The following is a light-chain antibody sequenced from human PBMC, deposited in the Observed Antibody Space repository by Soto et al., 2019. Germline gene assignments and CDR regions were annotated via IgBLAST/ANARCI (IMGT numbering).Light chain of an antibody. Sequence: EVVLTQCPFKLTLPXGGGATLFXXXXERVASNYLAWYQQKPGQAPRLLIYGASSRATGIPDRFSGSGSGTDFTLTISSLQSEDFAVYYCQQYNNWPPITFGQGTRLEI. CDR1: ERVASNY. CDR2: GAS. V-gene: IGKV3-20*01. CDR3: QQYNNWPPIT. J-gene: IGKJ5*01.